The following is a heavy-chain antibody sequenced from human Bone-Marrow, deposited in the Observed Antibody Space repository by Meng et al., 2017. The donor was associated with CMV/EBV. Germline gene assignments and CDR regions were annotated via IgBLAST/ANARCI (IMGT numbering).Heavy chain of an antibody. V-gene: IGHV1-69*05. Sequence: SVKVSCKASGGTFSSYAISWVRQAPGQGLEWMGGIIPIFGTANYAQKFQGRVTITTDESTSTAYMELSSLRSEDTAVYYCARGRYCSSTSCYYYYGKDVWGQGTTVTVSS. CDR3: ARGRYCSSTSCYYYYGKDV. CDR2: IIPIFGTA. D-gene: IGHD2-2*01. CDR1: GGTFSSYA. J-gene: IGHJ6*02.